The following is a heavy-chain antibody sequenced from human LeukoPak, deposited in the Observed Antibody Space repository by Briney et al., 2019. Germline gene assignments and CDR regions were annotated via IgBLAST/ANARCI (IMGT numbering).Heavy chain of an antibody. Sequence: GGSLRLSCAASGLTFSRYGMNWVRQAPGKGLEWVSTISGSGGTTYYADSVKGRFTISRDNSKNTLYLQMNSLRAEDTAVYYCAKDYYYGSGSYYNLDYWGQGTLVTVSS. CDR1: GLTFSRYG. D-gene: IGHD3-10*01. J-gene: IGHJ4*02. V-gene: IGHV3-23*01. CDR3: AKDYYYGSGSYYNLDY. CDR2: ISGSGGTT.